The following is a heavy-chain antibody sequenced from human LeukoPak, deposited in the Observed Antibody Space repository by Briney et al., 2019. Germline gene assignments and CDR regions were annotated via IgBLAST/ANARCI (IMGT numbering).Heavy chain of an antibody. J-gene: IGHJ5*02. CDR2: IKQDGSEK. D-gene: IGHD3-10*01. CDR1: GFIFSTYW. Sequence: PGGSLRLSWTASGFIFSTYWMSWVRQAPGKGLEWVANIKQDGSEKYYVDSVKGRFTISRDNAKNSLYLQMNSLRAEDTAVYYCARDRAHYGSGSGTRKFDPWGQGTLVTVSS. CDR3: ARDRAHYGSGSGTRKFDP. V-gene: IGHV3-7*01.